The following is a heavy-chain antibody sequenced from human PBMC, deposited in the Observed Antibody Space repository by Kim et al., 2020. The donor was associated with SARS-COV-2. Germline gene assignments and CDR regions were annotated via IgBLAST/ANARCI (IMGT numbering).Heavy chain of an antibody. Sequence: DSVKRPYTISMDNSKNTLYLQMNGRRAEDTAVYYCAKGNRCGGIYYGMDVWGQGTTVTVSS. CDR3: AKGNRCGGIYYGMDV. D-gene: IGHD4-17*01. V-gene: IGHV3-23*01. J-gene: IGHJ6*02.